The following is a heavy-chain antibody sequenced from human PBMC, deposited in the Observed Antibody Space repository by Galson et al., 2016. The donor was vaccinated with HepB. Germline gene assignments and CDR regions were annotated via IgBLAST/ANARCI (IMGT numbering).Heavy chain of an antibody. J-gene: IGHJ3*02. CDR3: AMRYYWDRSEVWPGDVFDI. CDR2: MNPHSGKT. CDR1: GYTFTNYD. Sequence: SVKVSCKASGYTFTNYDINWVRQATGQGLEWMGWMNPHSGKTGYAQKFQGRVTMTRNTSESTAYMELSSLRSEDTAVYYCAMRYYWDRSEVWPGDVFDIWGQGTMVTVSS. D-gene: IGHD3-22*01. V-gene: IGHV1-8*01.